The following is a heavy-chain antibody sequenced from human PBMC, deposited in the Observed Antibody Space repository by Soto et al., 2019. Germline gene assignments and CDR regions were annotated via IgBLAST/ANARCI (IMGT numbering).Heavy chain of an antibody. CDR2: ISGSGGST. J-gene: IGHJ1*01. CDR1: GFTFSSYA. D-gene: IGHD6-19*01. Sequence: LRLSCAASGFTFSSYAMSWVRQAPGKGLEWVSAISGSGGSTYYADSVKGRFTISGDNSKNTLYLQMNSLRAEDTAVYYCAKDASVAGGLEYFQHWGQGTLVTVSS. V-gene: IGHV3-23*01. CDR3: AKDASVAGGLEYFQH.